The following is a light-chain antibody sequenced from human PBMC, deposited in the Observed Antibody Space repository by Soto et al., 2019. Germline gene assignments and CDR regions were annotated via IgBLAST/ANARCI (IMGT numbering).Light chain of an antibody. CDR1: QTIIGTY. CDR2: GVS. V-gene: IGKV3-20*01. Sequence: EIVLTQSPGTLSLSPGKRATLSCRASQTIIGTYIAWYQQKFGQAPRLLIHGVSTRATGIPDRFSGSGSGTDFTRTISRLEPEDFAVYYCQQYNNSPLTFGGGTKVEIK. CDR3: QQYNNSPLT. J-gene: IGKJ4*01.